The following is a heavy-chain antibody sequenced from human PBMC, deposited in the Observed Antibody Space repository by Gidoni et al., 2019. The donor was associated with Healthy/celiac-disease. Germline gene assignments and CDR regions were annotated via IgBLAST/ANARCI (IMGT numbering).Heavy chain of an antibody. J-gene: IGHJ4*02. V-gene: IGHV4-39*01. CDR1: GGSISSSSYY. CDR2: IYYSGST. D-gene: IGHD2-21*02. CDR3: ARRVVTAIANFDY. Sequence: QLQLQESGPGLVKPSETLSLTCTVSGGSISSSSYYWGWIRQPPGKGLEWIGSIYYSGSTYYNPSLKSRATISVDTSKTQFSLKLSSGTAADTAVYYCARRVVTAIANFDYWGQGTLVTVSS.